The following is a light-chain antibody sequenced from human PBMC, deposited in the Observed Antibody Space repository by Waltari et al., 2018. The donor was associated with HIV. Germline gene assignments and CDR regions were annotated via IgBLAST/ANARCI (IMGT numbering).Light chain of an antibody. V-gene: IGLV2-8*01. J-gene: IGLJ2*01. Sequence: QSALTQPPSASGSPGQSVTISCTGSSSDVGGYNYVSWYQQHPGKAPKVLIYEVSKRPSGVSDRFSGSKSGNTASLTVSGLQAEDEATYYCASYAGRNNLVFGGGTKLTVL. CDR3: ASYAGRNNLV. CDR1: SSDVGGYNY. CDR2: EVS.